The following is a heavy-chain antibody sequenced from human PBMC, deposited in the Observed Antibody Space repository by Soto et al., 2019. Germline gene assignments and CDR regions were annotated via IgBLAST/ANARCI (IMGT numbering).Heavy chain of an antibody. V-gene: IGHV3-48*02. CDR3: ARVIYGGWSTIKDYYYYAMDV. Sequence: GGSLRLSCAASGFSFSTYDMNWVRQAPGKGLEWVSYISGGSSRIFYADSVKGRFTISRDNAKNSLYLQMNSLRDEDTGVYYCARVIYGGWSTIKDYYYYAMDVWGQGTTVTVSS. CDR1: GFSFSTYD. D-gene: IGHD5-12*01. J-gene: IGHJ6*02. CDR2: ISGGSSRI.